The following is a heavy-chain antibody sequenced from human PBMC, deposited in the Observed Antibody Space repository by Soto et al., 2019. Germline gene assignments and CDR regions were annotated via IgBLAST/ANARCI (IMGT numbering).Heavy chain of an antibody. D-gene: IGHD3-3*01. Sequence: SETLSLTCTVSGGSFKSGSYSWSWIRQPPGKGLEWIGYVYDTGRTSYNPSLKSRVSISMDTSKNQFSLNLDSVTAADTAVYFCARDFAYFDSWGQGTLVTVSS. CDR3: ARDFAYFDS. CDR1: GGSFKSGSYS. CDR2: VYDTGRT. V-gene: IGHV4-61*01. J-gene: IGHJ4*02.